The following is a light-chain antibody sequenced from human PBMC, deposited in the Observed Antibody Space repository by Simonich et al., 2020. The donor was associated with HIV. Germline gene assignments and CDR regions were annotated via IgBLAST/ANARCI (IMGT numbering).Light chain of an antibody. J-gene: IGKJ5*01. CDR3: QQSYSTPIT. CDR2: AAS. V-gene: IGKV1-39*01. CDR1: QRIRNY. Sequence: DIQMTQSPSSLSASVGDRVNITCRASQRIRNYLNWYQQKPGKAPKLLIYAASNLQSGVPSRFSGSGSGTDFTLTISSLQPEDFATYYCQQSYSTPITFGQGTRLEIK.